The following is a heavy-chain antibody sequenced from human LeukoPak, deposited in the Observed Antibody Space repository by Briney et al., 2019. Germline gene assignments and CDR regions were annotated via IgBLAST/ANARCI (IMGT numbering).Heavy chain of an antibody. CDR1: GFTFDDYG. V-gene: IGHV3-20*04. D-gene: IGHD6-6*01. J-gene: IGHJ4*02. CDR3: ARVVLAARPDY. CDR2: INWNGGST. Sequence: GGTLRLSCAASGFTFDDYGMSWVRHAPGKGLEWVSGINWNGGSTGYADSVKGRFTISRDNAKNSLYLQMNSLRAEDTALYYCARVVLAARPDYWGQGTLVTVSS.